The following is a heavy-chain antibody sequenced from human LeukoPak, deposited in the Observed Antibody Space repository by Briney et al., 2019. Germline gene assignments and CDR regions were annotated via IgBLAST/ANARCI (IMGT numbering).Heavy chain of an antibody. D-gene: IGHD3-3*01. Sequence: GESLKISCKGSGYSFTSYWIGWVRQMPGKGLEWMGIIYPGDSDTRYSPSFQGQVTISADKSISTAYLQWSSLEASDTAMYYCARLVHYDFWSGLDDYWGQGTLVTVSS. J-gene: IGHJ4*02. CDR3: ARLVHYDFWSGLDDY. CDR2: IYPGDSDT. CDR1: GYSFTSYW. V-gene: IGHV5-51*01.